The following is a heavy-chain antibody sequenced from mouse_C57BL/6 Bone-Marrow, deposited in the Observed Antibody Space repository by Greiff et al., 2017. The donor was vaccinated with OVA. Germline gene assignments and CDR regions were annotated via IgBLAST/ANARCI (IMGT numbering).Heavy chain of an antibody. V-gene: IGHV1-53*01. Sequence: QVQLQQPGTELVKPGASVKLSCKASGYTFTSYWMHWVKQRPGQGLEWIGNINPSNGGTNYNEKFKSKATMTVEKSSSKAYMQLSSLTSDDSAVYYCARRYGSSYWYFDVWGTGTTVTVSS. D-gene: IGHD1-1*01. J-gene: IGHJ1*03. CDR1: GYTFTSYW. CDR2: INPSNGGT. CDR3: ARRYGSSYWYFDV.